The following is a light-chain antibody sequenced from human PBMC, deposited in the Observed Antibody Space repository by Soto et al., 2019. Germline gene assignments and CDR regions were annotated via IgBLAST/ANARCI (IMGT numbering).Light chain of an antibody. Sequence: IPLTQSPSSLSASVGDRVTITCRASQGISSYLAWYQQKPGKAPKFLIYAASTLQRGVPSRFSGSGSGTDFTLTIGSLQPEDFATYFCQQLNSYPPTFGQGTELEIK. CDR3: QQLNSYPPT. J-gene: IGKJ2*01. CDR1: QGISSY. CDR2: AAS. V-gene: IGKV1-9*01.